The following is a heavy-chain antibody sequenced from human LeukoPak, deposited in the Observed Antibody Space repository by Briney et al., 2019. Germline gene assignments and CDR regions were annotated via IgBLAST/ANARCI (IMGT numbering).Heavy chain of an antibody. Sequence: SETLSLTCTVSGGSISSDAYFWSWIPQHPGKGLEWIGYNYYSGSTYYNPSLKSRVTISVDTSKNQFSLKLSSVTAADTAVYYCARTSIATLHFDYWGQGTPVTVSS. V-gene: IGHV4-31*03. CDR1: GGSISSDAYF. CDR2: NYYSGST. D-gene: IGHD6-6*01. J-gene: IGHJ4*02. CDR3: ARTSIATLHFDY.